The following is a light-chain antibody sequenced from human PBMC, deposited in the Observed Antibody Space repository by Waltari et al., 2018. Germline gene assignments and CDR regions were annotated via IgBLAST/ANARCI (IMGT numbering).Light chain of an antibody. CDR3: QKYGTLPAT. V-gene: IGKV3-20*01. J-gene: IGKJ1*01. Sequence: EIMLTQSPGTLSLSPGERATLSCRASQSVSRTLAWYQQKPCQAPRLLIYDASTRATGIPDRFSGSGSGTDFSLTISRLEPEDVAVYYCQKYGTLPATFGQGTKVEIK. CDR1: QSVSRT. CDR2: DAS.